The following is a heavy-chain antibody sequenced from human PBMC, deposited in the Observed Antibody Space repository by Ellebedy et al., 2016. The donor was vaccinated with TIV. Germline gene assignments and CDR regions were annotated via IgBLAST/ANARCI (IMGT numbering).Heavy chain of an antibody. V-gene: IGHV4-59*01. J-gene: IGHJ4*02. CDR1: GGSISSYY. Sequence: MPGGSLRLSCTVSGGSISSYYWSWIRQPPGKGLEWIGYIYYSGSTNYNPSLKSRVTISVDTSKNQFSLKLSSVTAADTAVYYCARVGRYSSSPLTSWGQGTLVTVSS. CDR3: ARVGRYSSSPLTS. D-gene: IGHD6-13*01. CDR2: IYYSGST.